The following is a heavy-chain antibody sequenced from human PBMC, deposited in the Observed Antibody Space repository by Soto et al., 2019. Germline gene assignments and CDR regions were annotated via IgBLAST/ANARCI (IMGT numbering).Heavy chain of an antibody. J-gene: IGHJ5*02. Sequence: ASVKVSCKAPRDTFTSHYINWVRQAPGQGLEWMGVINPHGGSTAYAQKFKGRVTLTRDTSASTVYMEVSILTSEDTAMYYCARSSGGNFGIIIEGTNWFAPWGQGTLVTVSS. CDR1: RDTFTSHY. CDR2: INPHGGST. CDR3: ARSSGGNFGIIIEGTNWFAP. V-gene: IGHV1-46*01. D-gene: IGHD1-26*01.